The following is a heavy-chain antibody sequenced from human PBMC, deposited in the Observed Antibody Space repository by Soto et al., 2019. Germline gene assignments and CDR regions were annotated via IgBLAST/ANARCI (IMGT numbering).Heavy chain of an antibody. CDR2: ISYDGSNK. V-gene: IGHV3-30*18. CDR3: AKDHFYYDSSLFDY. J-gene: IGHJ4*02. CDR1: GFTFSSYG. D-gene: IGHD3-22*01. Sequence: SLRLSCAASGFTFSSYGMHWVRQAPGKGLEWVAVISYDGSNKYYADSVKGRFTISRDNSKNTLYLQMNSLRAEDTAVYYCAKDHFYYDSSLFDYWGQGTLVTVSS.